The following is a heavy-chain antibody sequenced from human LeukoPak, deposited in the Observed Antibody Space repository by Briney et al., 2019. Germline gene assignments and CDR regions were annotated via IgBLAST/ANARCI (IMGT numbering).Heavy chain of an antibody. CDR2: IYYSGST. CDR1: GGSISSSSYY. D-gene: IGHD6-19*01. CDR3: ARDVGSGWYYYYMDV. V-gene: IGHV4-39*07. Sequence: SETLSLTCTVSGGSISSSSYYWGWIRQPPGKGLEWIGSIYYSGSTYYNPSLKSRVTISVDTSKNQFSLKLSSVTAADTAVYYCARDVGSGWYYYYMDVWGKGTTVTISS. J-gene: IGHJ6*03.